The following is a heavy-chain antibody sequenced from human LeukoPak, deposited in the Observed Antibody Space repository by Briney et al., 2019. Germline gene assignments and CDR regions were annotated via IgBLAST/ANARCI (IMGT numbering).Heavy chain of an antibody. CDR1: GFTFTSFA. D-gene: IGHD6-19*01. CDR2: IGGSGGST. V-gene: IGHV3-23*01. Sequence: PGGSLRLSCVASGFTFTSFAMSWVRQAPGKGLEWVSAIGGSGGSTYYADSVKGRFTISRDNSKSTLYLQMNSLRAEDTAIYYCAYLGSGWHEIDFWGQGTLVTVSS. J-gene: IGHJ4*02. CDR3: AYLGSGWHEIDF.